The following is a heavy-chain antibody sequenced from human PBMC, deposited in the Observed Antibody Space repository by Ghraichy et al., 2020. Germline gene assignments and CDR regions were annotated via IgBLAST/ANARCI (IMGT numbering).Heavy chain of an antibody. Sequence: GALRLSCAASGFTLSSYEMNWVRQAPGKGLEWVSYISSSGSTIYYADSVKGRFTISRDNAKNSLYLQMNSLRAEDTAVYYCARNEYYFDHWGQGTLVTVSS. V-gene: IGHV3-48*03. CDR1: GFTLSSYE. D-gene: IGHD1-1*01. J-gene: IGHJ4*02. CDR2: ISSSGSTI. CDR3: ARNEYYFDH.